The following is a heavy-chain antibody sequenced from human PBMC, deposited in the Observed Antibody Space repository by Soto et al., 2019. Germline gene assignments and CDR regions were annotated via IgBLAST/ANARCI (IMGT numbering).Heavy chain of an antibody. D-gene: IGHD7-27*01. J-gene: IGHJ6*03. CDR3: ARGIVVENWGSRYYYYYMDV. CDR1: GGSFSAYY. V-gene: IGHV4-34*01. Sequence: SETLSLTCAVYGGSFSAYYWSWIRQPPGKGLEWIGEINHSGSTNYNPSLKSRVTISVDTSKNQFSLKLSSVTAADTAVYYCARGIVVENWGSRYYYYYMDVWGKGTTVTVSS. CDR2: INHSGST.